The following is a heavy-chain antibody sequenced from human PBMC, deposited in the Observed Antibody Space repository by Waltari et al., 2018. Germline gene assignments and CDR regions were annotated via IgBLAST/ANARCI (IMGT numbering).Heavy chain of an antibody. V-gene: IGHV4-39*01. Sequence: QLHLQESGPELVKPSETLYLTCTVSSVSISSGAYYWGWIRQPAGKGPEWIGNIYYSGSTYSHPFLEGGVCISVDTSRNQFFLSLTSVTAADAAVYYCARAECSTSSCFFVSGFDPWGQGIHVTVSS. D-gene: IGHD6-6*01. CDR1: SVSISSGAYY. CDR3: ARAECSTSSCFFVSGFDP. J-gene: IGHJ5*02. CDR2: IYYSGST.